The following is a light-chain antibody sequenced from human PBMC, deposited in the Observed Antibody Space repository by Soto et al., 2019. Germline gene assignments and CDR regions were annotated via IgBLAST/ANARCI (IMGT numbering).Light chain of an antibody. J-gene: IGKJ1*01. V-gene: IGKV3-20*01. CDR3: QQYNNWPRT. CDR1: QSVSSSY. CDR2: GAS. Sequence: EIVLTQSPGTLSLSPGEIATLSFSASQSVSSSYLAWYQQKPGQPPRLLIYGASSRATGIPDRFSGSGSGTDFTLTISRLEPEDFAVYYCQQYNNWPRTFGQGTKVDIK.